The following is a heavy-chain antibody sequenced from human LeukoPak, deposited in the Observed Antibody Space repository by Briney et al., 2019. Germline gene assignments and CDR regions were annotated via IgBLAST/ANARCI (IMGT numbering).Heavy chain of an antibody. J-gene: IGHJ4*02. D-gene: IGHD1-7*01. Sequence: ASVKVSCKASGYTFTTYGITWLRQAPGQGLEWMGWITTYSGYTNYAQMFQDRVTMTTDTSTSIAYMELRNLRSDDTAVYYCARVPETGTPTPYFFDYWGQGTLVTVSS. CDR1: GYTFTTYG. V-gene: IGHV1-18*01. CDR3: ARVPETGTPTPYFFDY. CDR2: ITTYSGYT.